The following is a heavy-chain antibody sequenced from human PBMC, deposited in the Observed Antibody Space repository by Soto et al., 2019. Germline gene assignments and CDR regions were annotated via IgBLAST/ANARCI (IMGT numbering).Heavy chain of an antibody. Sequence: QVQLVQSGAEVKKPGASVKVSCKASGYTFTSYGISWVRQAPGQGLEWMGWISAYNGNTNYAQKLQGRVTMTTDTLAMTVWIYEGRAVYYDASVSYVALGDLLEEYCDSDRKDGWGQGTLVTVSS. J-gene: IGHJ4*03. D-gene: IGHD2-15*01. CDR2: ISAYNGNT. CDR1: GYTFTSYG. CDR3: ALGDLLEEYCDSDRKDG. V-gene: IGHV1-18*01.